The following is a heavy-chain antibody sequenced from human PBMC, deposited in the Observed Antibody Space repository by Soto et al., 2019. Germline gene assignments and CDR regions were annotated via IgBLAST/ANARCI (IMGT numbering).Heavy chain of an antibody. D-gene: IGHD2-15*01. Sequence: QVQLVQSGAEVKKPGSSVKVSCKASGGTFSSYAISWVRQAPGQGLEWMGGIIPIFGTANYAQKFQGRVTITAGESTNKAYLGVSSLGSEDTAVYYCARGIRFSGGSCYFNWGQGTLVTVPS. CDR2: IIPIFGTA. J-gene: IGHJ4*02. CDR1: GGTFSSYA. V-gene: IGHV1-69*12. CDR3: ARGIRFSGGSCYFN.